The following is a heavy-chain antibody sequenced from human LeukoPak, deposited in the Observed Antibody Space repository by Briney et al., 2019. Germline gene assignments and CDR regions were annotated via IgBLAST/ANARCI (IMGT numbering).Heavy chain of an antibody. V-gene: IGHV1-3*01. J-gene: IGHJ4*02. CDR3: ARSYIVVVPAVYFDY. CDR2: INGGDGNT. D-gene: IGHD2-2*01. Sequence: ASVKVSCKTSGYTFSTYAIQWVRRAPGQRLEWMGWINGGDGNTKFSQKFQGRVTITRDTSASSSYMELSSLRSEDTAVYYCARSYIVVVPAVYFDYWGRGTLVTVSS. CDR1: GYTFSTYA.